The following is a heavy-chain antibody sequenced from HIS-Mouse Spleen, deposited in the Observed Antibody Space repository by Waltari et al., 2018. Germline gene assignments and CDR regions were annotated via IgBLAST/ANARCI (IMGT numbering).Heavy chain of an antibody. CDR2: IYYSGST. Sequence: QLQLQESGPGLVKPSETLSLTCTVSGGSISSSSYYWGWIRQPPGKGLEWIGSIYYSGSTSYHPSLKSLVTISVDTSKNQCSLKLSSVTAADTAVYYCAREIPYSSSWYDWYFDLWGRGTLVTVSS. D-gene: IGHD6-13*01. CDR3: AREIPYSSSWYDWYFDL. V-gene: IGHV4-39*07. J-gene: IGHJ2*01. CDR1: GGSISSSSYY.